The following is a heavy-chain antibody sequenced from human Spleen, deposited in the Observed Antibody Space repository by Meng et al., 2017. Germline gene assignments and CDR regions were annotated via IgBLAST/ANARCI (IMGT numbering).Heavy chain of an antibody. J-gene: IGHJ4*02. Sequence: GGILVQPGGSLRRSCRASGFTFITNYMSWVRRAPGKGLEWVSAIGRSTDTYYADSVKGRFTISRDTSKNTLYLEMNSLRAEDTAVYYCAKHLSGSYTFDCWGQGTLVTVSS. CDR1: GFTFITNY. V-gene: IGHV3-23*01. CDR2: IGRSTDT. D-gene: IGHD1-26*01. CDR3: AKHLSGSYTFDC.